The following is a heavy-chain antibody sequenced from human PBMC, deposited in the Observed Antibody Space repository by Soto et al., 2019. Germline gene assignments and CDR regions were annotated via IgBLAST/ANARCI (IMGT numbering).Heavy chain of an antibody. Sequence: ASVKVSCKASGYTFTSYYMHWVRQAPGQGLEWMGIINPSGGSPSYAQKFQGRVTMTRDTSTSTVYMELSSLRSEDTAVFYCARDRGEYSSSYGMDVWGQGTTVTVSS. CDR2: INPSGGSP. V-gene: IGHV1-46*01. CDR3: ARDRGEYSSSYGMDV. D-gene: IGHD6-13*01. J-gene: IGHJ6*02. CDR1: GYTFTSYY.